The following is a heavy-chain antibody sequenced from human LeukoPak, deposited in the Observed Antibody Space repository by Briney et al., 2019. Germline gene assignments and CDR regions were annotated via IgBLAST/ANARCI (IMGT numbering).Heavy chain of an antibody. D-gene: IGHD6-19*01. V-gene: IGHV1-24*01. J-gene: IGHJ4*02. CDR3: ATSLSSGPDY. CDR2: FDPEDGET. CDR1: GYTFTSYY. Sequence: ASVKVSCKASGYTFTSYYMHWVRQAPGKGLEWMGGFDPEDGETIYAQKFQGRVTMTEDTSTDTAYMELSSLRSEDTAVYYCATSLSSGPDYWGQGTLVTVSS.